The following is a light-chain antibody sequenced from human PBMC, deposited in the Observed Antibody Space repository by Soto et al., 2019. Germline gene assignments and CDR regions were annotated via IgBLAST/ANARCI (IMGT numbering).Light chain of an antibody. CDR1: SSDVGGYSY. Sequence: QSVLTQPASVSGSPGQSIAISCTGTSSDVGGYSYVSWYQQQPGKAPKLVISDVSNRPSGVSDRFSGSKSGNTAPLTISGLQTEDEADYYCASYTTCSTYVFGTATKVTVL. CDR2: DVS. J-gene: IGLJ1*01. CDR3: ASYTTCSTYV. V-gene: IGLV2-14*01.